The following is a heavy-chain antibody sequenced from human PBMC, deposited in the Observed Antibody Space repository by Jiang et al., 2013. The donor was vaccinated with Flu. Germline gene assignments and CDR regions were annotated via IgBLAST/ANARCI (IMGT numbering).Heavy chain of an antibody. V-gene: IGHV4-39*07. CDR1: GDSINSNNYY. CDR2: IYFSGTT. Sequence: GSGLVKPSETLSLTCPVFGDSINSNNYYWGWIRQAPGQGLEWVGSIYFSGTTYQNPSLKSRVTMSLDTSKNQFSLKLRSVTAADTAVYFCARNVMTTVTQFFDYWGQGTLITVSS. J-gene: IGHJ4*02. CDR3: ARNVMTTVTQFFDY. D-gene: IGHD4-17*01.